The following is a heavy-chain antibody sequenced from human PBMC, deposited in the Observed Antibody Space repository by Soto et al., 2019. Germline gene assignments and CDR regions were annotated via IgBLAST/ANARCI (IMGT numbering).Heavy chain of an antibody. Sequence: SETLSLTCTVSGGSISSSSYYWGWIRQPPGKGLEWIGSIYYSGSTYYNPSLKSRVTISVDTSKNQFSLKLSSVTAADTAVYYCASERGEYSYGEYYYYYGMDVWGQGTTVT. CDR3: ASERGEYSYGEYYYYYGMDV. J-gene: IGHJ6*02. CDR1: GGSISSSSYY. CDR2: IYYSGST. V-gene: IGHV4-39*01. D-gene: IGHD5-18*01.